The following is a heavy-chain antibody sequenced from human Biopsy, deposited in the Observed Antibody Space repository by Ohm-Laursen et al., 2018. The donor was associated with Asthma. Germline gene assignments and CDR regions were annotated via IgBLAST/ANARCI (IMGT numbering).Heavy chain of an antibody. CDR3: AGFCSGGNCPDH. V-gene: IGHV4-59*01. CDR1: GVSIRSYY. Sequence: GTLSLTCTVSGVSIRSYYWTWIRQPPGKGLEWLGNIHYSGSTYSNPSLKGRVTISVDTSKKQISLRLSSVIAADTAVYYCAGFCSGGNCPDHWGQGTLVTVSS. CDR2: IHYSGST. J-gene: IGHJ4*02. D-gene: IGHD2-15*01.